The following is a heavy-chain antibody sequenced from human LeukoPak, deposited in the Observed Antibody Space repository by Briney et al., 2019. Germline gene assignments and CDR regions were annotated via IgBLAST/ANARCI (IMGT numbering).Heavy chain of an antibody. V-gene: IGHV3-30*02. Sequence: PGGSLRLSCAASGFTFSTYGMHWVRQAPGKGLEWVAFIRYDGGNEYYADSVRGRFTISRDNSKNTLYLQMNSLRAEDTAVYYCAKVLRIDFWGQGTLVTVSS. CDR3: AKVLRIDF. J-gene: IGHJ4*02. CDR1: GFTFSTYG. CDR2: IRYDGGNE. D-gene: IGHD4-17*01.